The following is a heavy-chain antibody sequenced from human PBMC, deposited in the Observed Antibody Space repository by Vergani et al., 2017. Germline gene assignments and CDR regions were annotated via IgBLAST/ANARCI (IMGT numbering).Heavy chain of an antibody. CDR3: ARGRPSNYGDYDENWFDP. CDR2: ISSSSSYI. V-gene: IGHV3-21*01. J-gene: IGHJ5*02. Sequence: EVQLVESGGGLVKPGGSLRLSCAASGFTFSSYSMNWVRQAPGKGLEWVSSISSSSSYIYYAGSVKGRFTISRDNAKNSLYLQMNSLRAEDTAVYYCARGRPSNYGDYDENWFDPGGQGTLVTVSS. CDR1: GFTFSSYS. D-gene: IGHD4-17*01.